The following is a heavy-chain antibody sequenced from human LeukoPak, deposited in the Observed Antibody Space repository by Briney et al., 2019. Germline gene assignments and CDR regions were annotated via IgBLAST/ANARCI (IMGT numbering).Heavy chain of an antibody. D-gene: IGHD2-8*02. Sequence: PGGSLRLSCEASGVTFSSYAMSWVRQAPGKGLEWVSLISGSGGDIRYADPVRGRFSISRDNARNTLYLQMNSLTAEDTALYYCTRVQAGRSGLMDVWGRGTTVTVSS. CDR1: GVTFSSYA. CDR2: ISGSGGDI. CDR3: TRVQAGRSGLMDV. V-gene: IGHV3-23*01. J-gene: IGHJ6*02.